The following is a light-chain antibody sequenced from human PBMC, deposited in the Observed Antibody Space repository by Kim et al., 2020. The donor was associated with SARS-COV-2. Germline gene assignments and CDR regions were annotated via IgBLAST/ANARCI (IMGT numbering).Light chain of an antibody. CDR3: SSYTSSSLYV. CDR2: DGS. Sequence: QSALTQPASVSGSPGQSITISCTGTSSDVGGYNYVSWYQQHPGKAPKLMIYDGSNRPSGVSNRFSGSKSGNTASLTISRLQAEDEADYYCSSYTSSSLYVFGAGTKVTVL. CDR1: SSDVGGYNY. J-gene: IGLJ1*01. V-gene: IGLV2-14*03.